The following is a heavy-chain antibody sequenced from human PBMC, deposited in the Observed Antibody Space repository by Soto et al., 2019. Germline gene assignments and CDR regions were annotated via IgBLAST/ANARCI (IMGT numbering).Heavy chain of an antibody. D-gene: IGHD6-25*01. Sequence: QVQLQASGPGLVKPSETLSLTCTVSGGSMSGYYWSWIRQPPGKGLEWIGNMYYSGSTNYNPSLKSRVTISVDTSKNQFSLKLSSVTAADTAVYYCVTGAAATWYYWGQGTLVTVSS. V-gene: IGHV4-59*01. CDR1: GGSMSGYY. CDR3: VTGAAATWYY. CDR2: MYYSGST. J-gene: IGHJ4*02.